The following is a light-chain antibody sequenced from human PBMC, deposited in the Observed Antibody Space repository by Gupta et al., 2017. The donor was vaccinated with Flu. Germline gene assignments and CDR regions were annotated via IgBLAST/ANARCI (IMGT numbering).Light chain of an antibody. V-gene: IGKV3-11*01. CDR2: DAS. CDR3: QQRSNWT. CDR1: QSVSSY. Sequence: EIVLTQSPATLSLSPGERATLSCRASQSVSSYLAWYQQKPGQAPRLLIYDASNRATGIPARFSGSGSGTDFTLTSSRRESEDFAVYYCQQRSNWTFGQGTKVEIK. J-gene: IGKJ1*01.